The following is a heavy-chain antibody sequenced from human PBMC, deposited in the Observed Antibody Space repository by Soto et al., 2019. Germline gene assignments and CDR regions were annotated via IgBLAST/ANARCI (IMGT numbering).Heavy chain of an antibody. V-gene: IGHV3-33*01. CDR2: IWYDGSNK. J-gene: IGHJ4*02. D-gene: IGHD4-17*01. CDR3: ARARSDGEFDY. Sequence: GESLKISCAASGFTFSSYGMHWVRQAPGKGLEWVAVIWYDGSNKYYADSVKGRFTISRDNSKNTLYLQMNSLRAEDTAVYYCARARSDGEFDYWGQGTLVTVSS. CDR1: GFTFSSYG.